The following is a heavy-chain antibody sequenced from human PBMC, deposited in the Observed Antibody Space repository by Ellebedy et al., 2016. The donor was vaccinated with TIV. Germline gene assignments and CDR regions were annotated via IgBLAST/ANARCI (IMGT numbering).Heavy chain of an antibody. CDR3: GRDQGIAAAGTFDP. V-gene: IGHV1-18*01. Sequence: ASVKVSCKASGYTFTSYGISWVRQAPGQGLEWMGWISAYNGNTNYAQKLQGRVTMTTDTSTSTAYMELRSLRSDETAVYYCGRDQGIAAAGTFDPWGQGTLVTVSS. CDR2: ISAYNGNT. D-gene: IGHD6-13*01. J-gene: IGHJ5*02. CDR1: GYTFTSYG.